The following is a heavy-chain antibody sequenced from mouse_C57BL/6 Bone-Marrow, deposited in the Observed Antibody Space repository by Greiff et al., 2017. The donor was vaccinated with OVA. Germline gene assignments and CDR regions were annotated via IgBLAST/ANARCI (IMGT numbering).Heavy chain of an antibody. CDR2: INPGSGGT. V-gene: IGHV1-54*01. D-gene: IGHD2-12*01. J-gene: IGHJ1*03. Sequence: QVQLQQSGAELVRPGTSVKVSCKASGYAFTNYLIEWVKQRPGQGLEWIGVINPGSGGTNYNEKFKGKATLTADKSSSTAYMQLSSLTSEDSAVYFCAKSYRGHGYFYVWGTGTTVTVSS. CDR1: GYAFTNYL. CDR3: AKSYRGHGYFYV.